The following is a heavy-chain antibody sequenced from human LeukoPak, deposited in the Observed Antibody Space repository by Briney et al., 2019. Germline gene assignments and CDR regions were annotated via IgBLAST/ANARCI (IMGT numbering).Heavy chain of an antibody. J-gene: IGHJ4*02. CDR1: GYSFTTHW. CDR3: ARPMVAAPGKGFLY. CDR2: IYPGDSDT. D-gene: IGHD6-13*01. V-gene: IGHV5-51*01. Sequence: GESLKISCEASGYSFTTHWIGWVRQIPGKGLEWRGIIYPGDSDTRYSPSFQGQVTISVDTSVSTAYLQWSSLKASDSAIYYCARPMVAAPGKGFLYWGQGTLVTVSS.